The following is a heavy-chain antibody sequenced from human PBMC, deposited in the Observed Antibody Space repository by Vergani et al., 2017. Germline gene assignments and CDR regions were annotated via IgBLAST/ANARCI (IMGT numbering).Heavy chain of an antibody. V-gene: IGHV4-39*01. CDR1: GDSVISTDYH. Sequence: QVQLQESGPGLVKPSETLSLTCTVSGDSVISTDYHWGWIRQPPGTGLEWIGSMDYSGSTSSNPSLESRISISFATPKNQFSLRLTSVTAADTAVYYCASKRGTCRAAYCHSYDFWGPGTLVGVSS. CDR3: ASKRGTCRAAYCHSYDF. CDR2: MDYSGST. D-gene: IGHD3-16*02. J-gene: IGHJ4*02.